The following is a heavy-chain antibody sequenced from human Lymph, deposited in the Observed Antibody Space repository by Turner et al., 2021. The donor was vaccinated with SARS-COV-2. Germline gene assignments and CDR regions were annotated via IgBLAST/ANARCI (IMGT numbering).Heavy chain of an antibody. CDR3: ARGSGAGDY. Sequence: VQPVESGGGVVQPGRSLRLSCAESGFTFSSYGMHWVRQAPGKGLEWVAVIWYDGSNKYYADSVKGRFTISRDNSKNTLYLQMNSLRAEDTALDYCARGSGAGDYWGQGTLVTVSS. CDR1: GFTFSSYG. V-gene: IGHV3-33*01. J-gene: IGHJ4*02. CDR2: IWYDGSNK.